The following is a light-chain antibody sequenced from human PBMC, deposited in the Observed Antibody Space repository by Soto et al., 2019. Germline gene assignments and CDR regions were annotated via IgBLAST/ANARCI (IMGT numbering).Light chain of an antibody. CDR1: QTISNY. V-gene: IGKV1-39*01. Sequence: DIQVTQFPSSLSASVGDRVTITCRSSQTISNYLNWYQQKPGKAPKLLIYAASSLQSGVPLRFSGSGSGTDFTLTITSLQPEDFATYYCQQSYTTPPTFGGGTKMEIK. CDR2: AAS. J-gene: IGKJ4*01. CDR3: QQSYTTPPT.